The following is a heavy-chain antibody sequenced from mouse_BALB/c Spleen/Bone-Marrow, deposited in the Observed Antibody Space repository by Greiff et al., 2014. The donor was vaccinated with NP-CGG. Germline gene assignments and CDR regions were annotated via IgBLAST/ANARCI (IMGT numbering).Heavy chain of an antibody. CDR1: GYSFTGYF. J-gene: IGHJ1*01. CDR2: INPYNGDT. Sequence: VQLQQSGPELVKPGASVKISCKASGYSFTGYFMNWVMQSHGKSLEWIGRINPYNGDTFYNQQFKGKATLTVNKSSSTDHKGLRRLASEDSEGYYCSRVTTDGYFDVWGAGTTVTVSS. D-gene: IGHD1-1*01. CDR3: SRVTTDGYFDV. V-gene: IGHV1-20*02.